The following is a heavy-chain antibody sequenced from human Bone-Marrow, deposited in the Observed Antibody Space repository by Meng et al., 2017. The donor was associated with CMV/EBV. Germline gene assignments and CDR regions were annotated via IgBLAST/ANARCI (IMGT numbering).Heavy chain of an antibody. J-gene: IGHJ6*02. V-gene: IGHV1-2*02. Sequence: ASVKVSCKASGYTFTGYYIHWVRQAPGQGLEWMGWINPNGGGTNYAQKFQGRVTMTRDTSISTAYMELSRLRSDDTAVYYCARDLAYYYDSSGYFKLRYYYGMDVWGQGTTVTVSS. CDR3: ARDLAYYYDSSGYFKLRYYYGMDV. CDR1: GYTFTGYY. CDR2: INPNGGGT. D-gene: IGHD3-22*01.